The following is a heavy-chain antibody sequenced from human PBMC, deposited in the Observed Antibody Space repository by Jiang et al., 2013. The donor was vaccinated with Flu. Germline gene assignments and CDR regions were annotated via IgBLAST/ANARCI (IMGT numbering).Heavy chain of an antibody. J-gene: IGHJ5*02. CDR2: IYYSGST. Sequence: GLVKPSETLSLTRTVSGDSISRKYWSWIRQSPGKGLEWIGYIYYSGSTNYNPSLRSRVTISVDTSKNQFSLKLNSVTAADTAVYYCARDRGAYYGSGSYYLGWFDPWGQGTLVTVSS. D-gene: IGHD3-10*01. V-gene: IGHV4-59*01. CDR1: GDSISRKY. CDR3: ARDRGAYYGSGSYYLGWFDP.